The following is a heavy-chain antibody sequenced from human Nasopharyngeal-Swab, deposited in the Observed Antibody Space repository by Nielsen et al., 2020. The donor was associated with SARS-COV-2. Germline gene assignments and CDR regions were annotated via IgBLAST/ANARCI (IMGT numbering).Heavy chain of an antibody. V-gene: IGHV1-2*02. J-gene: IGHJ4*02. Sequence: ASVKVSCKASGYTFTGYYIHWVRQAPGQGLEWMGWINPNGGGTNYAQEFQGRVTMTRDTSISTAYMELSRLRSDDTAVYYCARDGSSSWYEQLDYWGQGTLVTVSS. CDR1: GYTFTGYY. CDR2: INPNGGGT. CDR3: ARDGSSSWYEQLDY. D-gene: IGHD6-13*01.